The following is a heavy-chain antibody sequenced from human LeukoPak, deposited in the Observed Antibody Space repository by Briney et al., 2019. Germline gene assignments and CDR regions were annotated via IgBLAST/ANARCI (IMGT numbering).Heavy chain of an antibody. V-gene: IGHV3-23*01. J-gene: IGHJ5*02. CDR3: AKDDNYIRFLS. CDR1: GFTFSSYA. D-gene: IGHD3-16*01. CDR2: IHGGGAT. Sequence: PGGSLRLSCAASGFTFSSYAMSWVRQAPGKGLEWVSSIHGGGATYYADSVRARFTISTDNSKNTLYLQMNSLRAEDTAVYYCAKDDNYIRFLSWGQGTLVTVSS.